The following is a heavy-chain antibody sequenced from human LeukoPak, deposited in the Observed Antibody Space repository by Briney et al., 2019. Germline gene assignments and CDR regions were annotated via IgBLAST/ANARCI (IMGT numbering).Heavy chain of an antibody. CDR2: IYHSGSGST. V-gene: IGHV4-30-2*01. CDR3: ARGRGRALDY. CDR1: GGSISSGGHS. J-gene: IGHJ4*02. D-gene: IGHD6-25*01. Sequence: SETLSLTCTVSGGSISSGGHSWSWIRQPPGKGLEWIGYIYHSGSGSTYYNPSLKSRVTISIDKSKNQFSLKLNSVTAADTAVYYCARGRGRALDYWGQGTLVTVSS.